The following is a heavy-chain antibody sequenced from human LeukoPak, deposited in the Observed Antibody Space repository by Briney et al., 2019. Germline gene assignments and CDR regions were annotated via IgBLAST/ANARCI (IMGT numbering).Heavy chain of an antibody. J-gene: IGHJ6*02. CDR1: GGSISSGGYY. Sequence: PSETLSLTCTVSGGSISSGGYYWSWIRQHPGKGLEWIGYIYYSGSTYYNPSLKSRVTISVDTSKNQFSLKLSSVTAADTAVYYCARDRWVRGVTYYYYYGTDVWGQGTTVTVSS. D-gene: IGHD3-10*01. V-gene: IGHV4-31*03. CDR3: ARDRWVRGVTYYYYYGTDV. CDR2: IYYSGST.